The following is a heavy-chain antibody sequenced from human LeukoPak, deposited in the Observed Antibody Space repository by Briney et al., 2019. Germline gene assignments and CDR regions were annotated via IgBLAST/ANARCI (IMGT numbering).Heavy chain of an antibody. CDR1: GFIFSSYW. D-gene: IGHD2-2*01. CDR3: ARTYCSSTSCYPNDY. J-gene: IGHJ4*02. V-gene: IGHV3-7*01. CDR2: IKSDGSEE. Sequence: GGSLRLSCATSGFIFSSYWMCWVRQAPGKGLEWVANIKSDGSEEYYGDSVKGRFTISRDNAKNSLYLQMNSLRAEDTAVYYCARTYCSSTSCYPNDYWGQGTLVTVSS.